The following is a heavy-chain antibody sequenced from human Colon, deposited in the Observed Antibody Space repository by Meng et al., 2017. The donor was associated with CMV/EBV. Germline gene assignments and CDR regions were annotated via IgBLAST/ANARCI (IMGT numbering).Heavy chain of an antibody. V-gene: IGHV3-48*04. J-gene: IGHJ6*02. CDR2: ISSGGGAT. Sequence: GESLKISCAGSGFTFSNHAMNWVRQAPGKGLEWVSVISSGGGATYLADSVKGRFTISRDNAKNSLYLQMNSLRAEDTAVYYCARTTDYYYYGMDVWGQGTTVTVSS. D-gene: IGHD1-1*01. CDR1: GFTFSNHA. CDR3: ARTTDYYYYGMDV.